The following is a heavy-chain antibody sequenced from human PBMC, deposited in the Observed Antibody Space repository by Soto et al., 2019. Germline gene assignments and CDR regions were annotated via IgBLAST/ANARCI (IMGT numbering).Heavy chain of an antibody. CDR1: GYTFTSYG. D-gene: IGHD3-16*01. V-gene: IGHV1-18*01. Sequence: ASVKVSCKASGYTFTSYGISWVRQAPGQGLEWMAWINPYNGNTKYAEKFLGRVTVTTDTSTATAYMEVRSLTSDDTAVFYCARVGVGLTAPRVWPYWGQGTPVTVSS. CDR3: ARVGVGLTAPRVWPY. CDR2: INPYNGNT. J-gene: IGHJ4*02.